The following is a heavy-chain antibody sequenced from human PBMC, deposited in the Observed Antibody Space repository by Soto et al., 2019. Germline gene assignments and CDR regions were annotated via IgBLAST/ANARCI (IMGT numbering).Heavy chain of an antibody. CDR3: ARIWAIGGLYYFDY. Sequence: SGPTLVNPTETLTLTCTVSGFSLSNARMGVSWIRQPPGKALEWLAHIFSNDEKSYSTSLKSRLTISKDTSKSQVVLTMTNMDPVDTATYYCARIWAIGGLYYFDYWGQGTLVTVSS. CDR1: GFSLSNARMG. J-gene: IGHJ4*02. V-gene: IGHV2-26*01. CDR2: IFSNDEK. D-gene: IGHD3-16*01.